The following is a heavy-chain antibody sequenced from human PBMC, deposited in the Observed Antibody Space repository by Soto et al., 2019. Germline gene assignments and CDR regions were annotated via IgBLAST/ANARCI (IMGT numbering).Heavy chain of an antibody. CDR2: INSDGSST. J-gene: IGHJ5*02. D-gene: IGHD2-15*01. Sequence: EVQLVESGGGLVQPGGSLRLSCAASGFTFSSFWMHWVRQAPGKGLVWVSRINSDGSSTTYADSVKGRFTISRDNAKNTLYLQMNRLIAEDTAVYYCARQRLGGSPNWFDPWGQGTLVIVSS. CDR3: ARQRLGGSPNWFDP. CDR1: GFTFSSFW. V-gene: IGHV3-74*01.